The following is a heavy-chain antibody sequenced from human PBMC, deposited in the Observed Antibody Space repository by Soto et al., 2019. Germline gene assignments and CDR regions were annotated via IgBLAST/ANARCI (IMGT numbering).Heavy chain of an antibody. CDR1: GDSVSSNIAA. CDR3: ARDLTGYSSGWYYFDY. Sequence: SQTLSITCAISGDSVSSNIAAWNLIRKYPSRGLEWLGRTYYRSKWYNDYAVSVKSRITINPDTSKNQFSLQLNSVTPEDTAVYYCARDLTGYSSGWYYFDYWGQGTLVTVSS. V-gene: IGHV6-1*01. D-gene: IGHD6-19*01. CDR2: TYYRSKWYN. J-gene: IGHJ4*02.